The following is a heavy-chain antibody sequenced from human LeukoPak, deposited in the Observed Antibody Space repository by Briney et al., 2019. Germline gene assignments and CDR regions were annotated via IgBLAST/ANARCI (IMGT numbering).Heavy chain of an antibody. J-gene: IGHJ4*02. CDR3: AKGEFGRGWPN. CDR1: GFTFSSYA. CDR2: ISNNGVNR. Sequence: GGSLRLSCAASGFTFSSYALNWVRQAPRKGLEWVSGISNNGVNRNYADSVKGRFTISRDNSKNTPYLQMNSLRAEDTAVYYCAKGEFGRGWPNWGQGTLVTVSS. D-gene: IGHD6-19*01. V-gene: IGHV3-23*01.